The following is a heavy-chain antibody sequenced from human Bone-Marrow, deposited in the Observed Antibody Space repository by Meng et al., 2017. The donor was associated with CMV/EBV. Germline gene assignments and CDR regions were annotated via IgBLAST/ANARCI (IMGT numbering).Heavy chain of an antibody. J-gene: IGHJ4*02. Sequence: GESLKISCAASGFTFSSYAMHWVRQAPGKGLEWVAVISYDGSNKYYADSVKGRFTISRDNSKNTLYLQMNSLRAEDTAVCYCAKERTGYFYYWGQGTLVTVSS. CDR2: ISYDGSNK. D-gene: IGHD1-14*01. CDR3: AKERTGYFYY. V-gene: IGHV3-30-3*01. CDR1: GFTFSSYA.